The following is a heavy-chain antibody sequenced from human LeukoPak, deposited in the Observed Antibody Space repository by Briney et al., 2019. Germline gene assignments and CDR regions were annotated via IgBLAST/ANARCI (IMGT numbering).Heavy chain of an antibody. CDR1: GFTFDDYG. J-gene: IGHJ4*02. V-gene: IGHV3-20*04. CDR3: ARDSGKGYFHISFNY. CDR2: INWNGGST. Sequence: GGSLRLSCAASGFTFDDYGMSWVRQAPGKGLEWVSGINWNGGSTGYADSVKGRFTIARDNAKNSLYLQMNSLRAEDTALYYCARDSGKGYFHISFNYWGQGTLVTVSS. D-gene: IGHD1-14*01.